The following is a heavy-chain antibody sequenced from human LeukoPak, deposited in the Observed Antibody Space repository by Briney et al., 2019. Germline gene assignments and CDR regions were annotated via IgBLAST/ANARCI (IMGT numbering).Heavy chain of an antibody. Sequence: GGSLRLSCAASGFTFSSYAMSWVRQAPGKGLEWVSAISGSGGSTYYADSVKGRFTISRDNSKNTLYLQMNSLRAEDAAVYYCAKDLGNYDSSGYYDPWGQGTLVTVSS. CDR1: GFTFSSYA. CDR3: AKDLGNYDSSGYYDP. D-gene: IGHD3-22*01. CDR2: ISGSGGST. V-gene: IGHV3-23*01. J-gene: IGHJ5*02.